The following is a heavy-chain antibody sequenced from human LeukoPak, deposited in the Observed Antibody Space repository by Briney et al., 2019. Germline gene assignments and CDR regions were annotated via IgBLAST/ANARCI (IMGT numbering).Heavy chain of an antibody. Sequence: PSETLSLTCTVSGGSISSHYWGWIRQSPGKGLEWIGSVSYGGNTYYNSSLKSRVTISVDTSKNQFSLKLRSVTAAGTAMYYCARHENLAGWLMYFDDWGQGTLVTVSS. D-gene: IGHD3-22*01. CDR1: GGSISSHY. J-gene: IGHJ4*02. CDR2: VSYGGNT. V-gene: IGHV4-39*01. CDR3: ARHENLAGWLMYFDD.